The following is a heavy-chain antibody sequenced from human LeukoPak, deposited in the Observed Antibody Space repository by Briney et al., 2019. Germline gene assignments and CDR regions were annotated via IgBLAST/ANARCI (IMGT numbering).Heavy chain of an antibody. D-gene: IGHD3-3*01. Sequence: GGSLRLSCAVSGFIFSSSAMSWVRQAPGKGLEWVSSISSSSSYIFYAGSVKGRFTISRDNAKNSLYLQMNSLRAEDTALYYCAREKISFGWSGYVHDYFDYWGQGTLVTVSS. CDR3: AREKISFGWSGYVHDYFDY. V-gene: IGHV3-21*01. CDR2: ISSSSSYI. J-gene: IGHJ4*02. CDR1: GFIFSSSA.